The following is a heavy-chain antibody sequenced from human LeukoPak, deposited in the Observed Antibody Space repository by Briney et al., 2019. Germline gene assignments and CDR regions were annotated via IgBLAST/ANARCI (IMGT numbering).Heavy chain of an antibody. D-gene: IGHD3-22*01. V-gene: IGHV4-4*07. CDR3: ARDWFGSGYHEYFQH. J-gene: IGHJ1*01. CDR2: IYTSGST. Sequence: PSETLSLTCAVYGGSFSGYYWSWIRQPAGKGLEWIGRIYTSGSTNYNPSLKSRVTISVDTSKNQFSLKLSSVTAADTAVYYCARDWFGSGYHEYFQHWGQGTLVTVSS. CDR1: GGSFSGYY.